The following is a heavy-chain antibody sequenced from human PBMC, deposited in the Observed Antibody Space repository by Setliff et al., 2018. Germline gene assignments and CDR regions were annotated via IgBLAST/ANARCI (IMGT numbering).Heavy chain of an antibody. CDR2: INPNSGGT. D-gene: IGHD1-26*01. Sequence: GASVKVSCKASGYSFTGYFMHWVRQAPGQGLEWMGRINPNSGGTNYAQKFQGRVTMTRDTSINTAYMELSRLRSDDTAVYYCARDPRIVGATITHFDYWGQGTLVTVSS. CDR3: ARDPRIVGATITHFDY. V-gene: IGHV1-2*06. J-gene: IGHJ4*02. CDR1: GYSFTGYF.